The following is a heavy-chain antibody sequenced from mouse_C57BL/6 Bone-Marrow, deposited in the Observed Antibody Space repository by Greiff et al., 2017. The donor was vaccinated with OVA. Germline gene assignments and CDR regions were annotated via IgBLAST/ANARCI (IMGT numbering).Heavy chain of an antibody. CDR2: IYPRSGNT. CDR1: GYTFTSYG. Sequence: VQLQQSGAELARPGASVKLSCKASGYTFTSYGISWVKQRTGQGLEWIGEIYPRSGNTYYNEKFKGKATLTADKSSSTAYMELRSLTSEDAAVYFCARSGSKEAMDYWGQGTSVTVSS. D-gene: IGHD1-3*01. V-gene: IGHV1-81*01. CDR3: ARSGSKEAMDY. J-gene: IGHJ4*01.